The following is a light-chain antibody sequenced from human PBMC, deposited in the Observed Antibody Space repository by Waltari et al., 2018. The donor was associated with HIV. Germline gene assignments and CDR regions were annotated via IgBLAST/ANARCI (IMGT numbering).Light chain of an antibody. CDR3: QSYDSGLSGSV. J-gene: IGLJ2*01. CDR1: SSNIGAGYD. Sequence: QSVLTQPPSVSGAPGQRVPIPCTGTSSNIGAGYDVPWYQQLPGTAPKLLICANNNRASGVPDRFSGSKFGPSASLAITGLQAEDEANYYCQSYDSGLSGSVFGGGTKLTVL. V-gene: IGLV1-40*01. CDR2: ANN.